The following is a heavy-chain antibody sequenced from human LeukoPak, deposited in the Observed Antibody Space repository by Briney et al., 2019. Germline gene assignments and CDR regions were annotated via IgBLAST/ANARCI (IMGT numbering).Heavy chain of an antibody. Sequence: GGSLRLSCAASGFIFGNAWMNWVRQAPGKGLEWVGHIKSKIDGGTTEYAAPVKGRFTISRDDSKNTLYLQMNSLKTEDTAVYYCTTNSLYCSGGGCYSDYWGQGTLVTVSS. CDR1: GFIFGNAW. J-gene: IGHJ4*02. D-gene: IGHD2-15*01. V-gene: IGHV3-15*07. CDR2: IKSKIDGGTT. CDR3: TTNSLYCSGGGCYSDY.